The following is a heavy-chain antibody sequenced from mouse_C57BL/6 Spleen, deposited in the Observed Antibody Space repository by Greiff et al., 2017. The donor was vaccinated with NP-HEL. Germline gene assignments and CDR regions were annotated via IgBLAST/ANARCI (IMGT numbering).Heavy chain of an antibody. D-gene: IGHD2-4*01. CDR1: GFTFSDYY. J-gene: IGHJ1*03. CDR2: ISNGGGST. V-gene: IGHV5-12*01. Sequence: EVQVVESGGGLVQPGGSLKLSCAASGFTFSDYYMYWVRQTPEKRLEWVAYISNGGGSTYYPDTVKGRFTISRDNAKNTLYLQMSRLKSEDTAMYYCARIYYDYGWYFDVWGTGTTVTVSS. CDR3: ARIYYDYGWYFDV.